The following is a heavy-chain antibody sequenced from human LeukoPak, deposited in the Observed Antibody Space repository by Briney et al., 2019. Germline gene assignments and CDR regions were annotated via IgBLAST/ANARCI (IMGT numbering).Heavy chain of an antibody. CDR3: ARDRTYYDFWSGYSAGLTDY. Sequence: GGSLRLSCAASGFTFSSYSMNWVRQAPGKGLEWVSSISSSSSYIYYADSVKGRFTISRDNAKNSLYLQMNSLRAEDTAVYYCARDRTYYDFWSGYSAGLTDYWGQGTLVTVSS. D-gene: IGHD3-3*01. CDR2: ISSSSSYI. CDR1: GFTFSSYS. J-gene: IGHJ4*02. V-gene: IGHV3-21*01.